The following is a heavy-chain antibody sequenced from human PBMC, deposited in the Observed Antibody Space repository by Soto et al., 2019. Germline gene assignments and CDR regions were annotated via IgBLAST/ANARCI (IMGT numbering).Heavy chain of an antibody. J-gene: IGHJ4*02. CDR3: SISLALHNNNFFYY. D-gene: IGHD4-4*01. V-gene: IGHV4-39*03. Sequence: SGTPSITCTVSGDSSISSDFYWGWVRQPPGKGLEWIGSIFYLGTSYYNPSLKSRVTMSVDTSKNQFSLRLRSGTAADTAWYCASISLALHNNNFFYYCGQRTTVTGSA. CDR1: GDSSISSDFY. CDR2: IFYLGTS.